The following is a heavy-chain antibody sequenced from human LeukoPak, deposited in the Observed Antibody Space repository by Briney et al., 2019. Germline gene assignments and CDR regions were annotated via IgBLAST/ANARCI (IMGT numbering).Heavy chain of an antibody. CDR1: GGSISSYY. CDR3: ARHITSGYGAFDP. CDR2: IYYSGST. J-gene: IGHJ5*02. V-gene: IGHV4-59*01. D-gene: IGHD4/OR15-4a*01. Sequence: SETLSLACTVSGGSISSYYWSWIRQPPGKGLEWIGYIYYSGSTNYNPSLKSRVTISVDTSKNQLSLKLSSVTAADTAVYYCARHITSGYGAFDPWGQGTLVTVSS.